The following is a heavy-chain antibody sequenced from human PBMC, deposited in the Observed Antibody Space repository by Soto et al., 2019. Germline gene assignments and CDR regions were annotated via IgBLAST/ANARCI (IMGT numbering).Heavy chain of an antibody. CDR2: INPNSGGT. D-gene: IGHD4-17*01. J-gene: IGHJ4*02. V-gene: IGHV1-2*04. CDR3: ARERQKLFTVTMDYFDY. Sequence: GASVKVSCKASGYTFTGYYMHWVRQAPGQGLEWMGWINPNSGGTNYAQKFQGWVTMTRDTSISTAYMELSRLRSDDTAVYYCARERQKLFTVTMDYFDYWGQGTLVTVSS. CDR1: GYTFTGYY.